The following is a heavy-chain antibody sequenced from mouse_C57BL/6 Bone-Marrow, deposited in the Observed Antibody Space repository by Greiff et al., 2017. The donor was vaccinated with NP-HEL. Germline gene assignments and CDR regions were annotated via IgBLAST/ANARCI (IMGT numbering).Heavy chain of an antibody. CDR1: GFTFSDYG. J-gene: IGHJ4*01. CDR2: ISSGSSTI. D-gene: IGHD2-3*01. Sequence: EVNVVESGGGLVKPGGSLKLSCAASGFTFSDYGMHWVRQAPEKGLEWVAYISSGSSTIYYADTVKGRFTISRDNAKNTLFLQMTSLRSEDTAMYYCARRDGYYNYAMDYWGQGTSVTVSS. CDR3: ARRDGYYNYAMDY. V-gene: IGHV5-17*01.